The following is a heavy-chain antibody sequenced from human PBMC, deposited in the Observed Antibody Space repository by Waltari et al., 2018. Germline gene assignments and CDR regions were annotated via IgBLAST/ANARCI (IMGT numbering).Heavy chain of an antibody. V-gene: IGHV1-2*02. J-gene: IGHJ4*02. Sequence: QVQLVQSGAEVKKPGASVKVSCRASGYTFTGYFMHWVRQAPGQGLEWMGLINPNMVGTNYAQKFQGSVTMTRDTSISTAYMELSRLRSDDTAVYYCARDSSTARLFDYWGQGTLVTVSS. CDR3: ARDSSTARLFDY. CDR1: GYTFTGYF. CDR2: INPNMVGT. D-gene: IGHD4-4*01.